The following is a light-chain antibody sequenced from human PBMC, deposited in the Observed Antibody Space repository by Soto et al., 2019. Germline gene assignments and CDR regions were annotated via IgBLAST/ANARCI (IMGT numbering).Light chain of an antibody. CDR2: DAS. CDR1: QRISTW. V-gene: IGKV1-5*01. Sequence: DIQMTQSPSTLSASVGDGVTITCRASQRISTWLAWYQQKPGKAPKLLISDASSWETGVPSRFSGSGSATEFTLTINSLQPDDFATYYCRQYKSYWTFGQGTKVDIK. J-gene: IGKJ1*01. CDR3: RQYKSYWT.